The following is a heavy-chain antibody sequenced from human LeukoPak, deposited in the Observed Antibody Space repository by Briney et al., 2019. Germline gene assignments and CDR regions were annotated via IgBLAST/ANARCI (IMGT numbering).Heavy chain of an antibody. D-gene: IGHD1-14*01. CDR1: GFTFNNAW. CDR2: IKSKTDGGTT. V-gene: IGHV3-15*01. Sequence: SGGSLRLSCAASGFTFNNAWMSWVRQAPGKGLEWVGRIKSKTDGGTTDCAAPVKGRFTISRDDSKNTLYLQMNSLKIEDTAVYYCTIGPLDYWGQGTQVTVSS. J-gene: IGHJ4*02. CDR3: TIGPLDY.